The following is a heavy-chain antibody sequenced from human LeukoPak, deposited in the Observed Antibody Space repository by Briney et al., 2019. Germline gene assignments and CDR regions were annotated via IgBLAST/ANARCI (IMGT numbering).Heavy chain of an antibody. J-gene: IGHJ1*01. CDR3: AKERGFYCSGGNCYSLYH. D-gene: IGHD2-15*01. Sequence: GGSLRLSCAASGFTFSSYGMHWVRQAPGKGLEWVAVISYDGSNKYYADSVKGRFTISRAKTKNTLYLQMNSLRTKDTAVYYSAKERGFYCSGGNCYSLYHWGQGTLVTVSS. V-gene: IGHV3-30*18. CDR1: GFTFSSYG. CDR2: ISYDGSNK.